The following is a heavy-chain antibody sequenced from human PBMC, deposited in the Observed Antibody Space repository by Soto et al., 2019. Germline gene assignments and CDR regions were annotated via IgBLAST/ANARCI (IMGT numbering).Heavy chain of an antibody. D-gene: IGHD3-16*01. CDR1: GFSVSSGSYY. CDR3: ARVYTYYDYVWGSYSSYFDY. J-gene: IGHJ4*02. V-gene: IGHV4-61*01. Sequence: SETLSLTCTVSGFSVSSGSYYWSWIRQPPGKGLEWIGYIYYSGSTNYNPSLKSRVTISVDTSKNQFSLKLSSVTAADTAVYYCARVYTYYDYVWGSYSSYFDYWGQGTLVTVSS. CDR2: IYYSGST.